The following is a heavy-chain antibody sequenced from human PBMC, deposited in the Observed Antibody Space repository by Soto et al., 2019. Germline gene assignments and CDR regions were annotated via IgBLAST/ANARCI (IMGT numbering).Heavy chain of an antibody. CDR1: NGYFMGYY. D-gene: IGHD3-3*01. V-gene: IGHV4-34*01. J-gene: IGHJ4*02. CDR2: INHVGSP. Sequence: QVQLHQWGAGLLKPSEILSLTCAVYNGYFMGYYWTWVRQPPGKGLEWIGEINHVGSPNYNPSLKSRVAIAIDTSKQQFSLRLNSLTAADTAVYYCASLSGGRFLDKGDYWGQGIQVTVSS. CDR3: ASLSGGRFLDKGDY.